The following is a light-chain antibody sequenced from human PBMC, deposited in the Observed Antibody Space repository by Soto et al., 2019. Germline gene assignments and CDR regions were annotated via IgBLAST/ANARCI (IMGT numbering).Light chain of an antibody. J-gene: IGLJ2*01. V-gene: IGLV2-14*01. CDR2: DVS. Sequence: QSALTQPVSVSGSPGQSITISCTGTSSDVGGYNYVSWYQQYPGKAPTLMIYDVSNRPSGVSNRFSGSKSGNTASLTISGLQAEDEADYYCSSYTSSSTLIFGGGTKLTVL. CDR1: SSDVGGYNY. CDR3: SSYTSSSTLI.